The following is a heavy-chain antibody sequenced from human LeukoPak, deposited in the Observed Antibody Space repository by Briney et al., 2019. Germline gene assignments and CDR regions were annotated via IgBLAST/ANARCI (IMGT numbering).Heavy chain of an antibody. Sequence: PGGSLRLSCEASGFTFSDFGLHWVRQAPGKGLEWVAFIRSEENKIYYLASVRGRFTISRGNSKNTLFLQMSSLRHEDTAVYYCARGAGTYYGTDTFDLWGQGTMVTVSS. D-gene: IGHD1-26*01. J-gene: IGHJ3*01. CDR2: IRSEENKI. CDR3: ARGAGTYYGTDTFDL. V-gene: IGHV3-30*02. CDR1: GFTFSDFG.